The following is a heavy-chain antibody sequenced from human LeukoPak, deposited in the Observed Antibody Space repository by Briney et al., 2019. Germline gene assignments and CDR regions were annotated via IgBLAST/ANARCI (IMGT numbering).Heavy chain of an antibody. Sequence: GASVKVSCKASGYTFTGYYMHWVRQAPGQGLEWMGRINPNSGGTNYAQKFQGRVTMTRDTSISTAYMELSRLRSDDTAVYYCARGPGGYDFWSGYFSYYYYGMDVWGQGTTVTVSS. CDR3: ARGPGGYDFWSGYFSYYYYGMDV. D-gene: IGHD3-3*01. V-gene: IGHV1-2*06. CDR2: INPNSGGT. J-gene: IGHJ6*02. CDR1: GYTFTGYY.